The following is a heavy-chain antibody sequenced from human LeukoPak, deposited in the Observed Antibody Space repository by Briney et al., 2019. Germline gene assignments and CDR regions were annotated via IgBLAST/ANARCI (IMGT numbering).Heavy chain of an antibody. CDR2: ISAYNGNT. V-gene: IGHV1-18*01. D-gene: IGHD5-12*01. J-gene: IGHJ4*02. Sequence: ASVKVSCKASGYTFTSYGISWVRQAPGQGLEWMGWISAYNGNTNYAQKLQGRVTMTTDTPTSTAYMELRSLRSDDTAVYYCARDTPRRGGYGAYLDYWGQGTLVTVSS. CDR3: ARDTPRRGGYGAYLDY. CDR1: GYTFTSYG.